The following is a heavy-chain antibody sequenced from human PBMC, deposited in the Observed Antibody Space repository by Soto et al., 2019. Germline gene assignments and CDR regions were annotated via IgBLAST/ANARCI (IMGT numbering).Heavy chain of an antibody. CDR2: IIPIFGTA. CDR3: ARGRGRELWPVTDC. V-gene: IGHV1-69*12. Sequence: QVQLVQSGAEVKKPGSSVKVSCKASGGTFSSYAISWVRQAPGQGLEWMGGIIPIFGTANYAQKFQGRVTITADESTSTAYRELSSLRSEDTAVYYCARGRGRELWPVTDCWGQGTLVTVSS. CDR1: GGTFSSYA. D-gene: IGHD1-26*01. J-gene: IGHJ4*02.